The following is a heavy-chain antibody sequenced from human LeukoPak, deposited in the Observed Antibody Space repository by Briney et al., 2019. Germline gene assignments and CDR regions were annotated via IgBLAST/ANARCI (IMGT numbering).Heavy chain of an antibody. CDR2: IRYDGSNK. CDR3: ARDSGFSGTQRGEY. J-gene: IGHJ4*02. D-gene: IGHD3/OR15-3a*01. Sequence: AGGSLRLSCAASGFTFSSYGMHWVRQAPGKGLEWVAFIRYDGSNKYYADSVKGRFTISRDNSKNTLYLQMNSLRAEDTAFYYCARDSGFSGTQRGEYWGQGTLVTVSS. CDR1: GFTFSSYG. V-gene: IGHV3-30*02.